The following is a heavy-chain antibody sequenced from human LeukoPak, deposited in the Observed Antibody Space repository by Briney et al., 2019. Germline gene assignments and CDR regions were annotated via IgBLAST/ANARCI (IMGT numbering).Heavy chain of an antibody. V-gene: IGHV4-39*01. CDR3: ARGYYYVSGSYSFFDY. D-gene: IGHD3-10*01. J-gene: IGHJ4*02. Sequence: GSLRLSCEASGFTVSRNYMSWIRQPPGKGLECIGTIYYTGTTYYNPSLKSRVTISVDTSKNQFSLKLSSVTAADTAVYYCARGYYYVSGSYSFFDYWGQGTLVTVSS. CDR2: IYYTGTT. CDR1: GFTVSRNY.